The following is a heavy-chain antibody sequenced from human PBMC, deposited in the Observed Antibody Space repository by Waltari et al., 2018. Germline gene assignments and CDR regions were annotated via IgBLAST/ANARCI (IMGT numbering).Heavy chain of an antibody. V-gene: IGHV3-21*02. J-gene: IGHJ4*02. CDR1: GFSFRDYT. D-gene: IGHD6-19*01. CDR3: SRGAGRGG. Sequence: EIQLVESGGGLVKPGGSLRLSCADSGFSFRDYTMNWIRTSPGKGREWVSAVSSTRGYSYYADSVKGRFTVSRDNAQNSLFRQMNSLRREDTGVYDCSRGAGRGGWGPGTLVVVSS. CDR2: VSSTRGYS.